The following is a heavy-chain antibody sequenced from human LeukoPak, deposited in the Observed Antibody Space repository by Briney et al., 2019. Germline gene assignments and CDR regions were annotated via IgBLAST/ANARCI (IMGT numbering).Heavy chain of an antibody. J-gene: IGHJ6*03. D-gene: IGHD2-8*01. CDR1: GGSINNCY. CDR3: AREVMVYTIPLNYYYLDV. V-gene: IGHV4-59*01. Sequence: SETLSLTCTVSGGSINNCYWSWIRQPPGKGLEWIGYIYYSGSTNYNPSLKSRVTISVDTSKKQLSLKLTSVTAADTAVYYCAREVMVYTIPLNYYYLDVWGRGTTVTVSS. CDR2: IYYSGST.